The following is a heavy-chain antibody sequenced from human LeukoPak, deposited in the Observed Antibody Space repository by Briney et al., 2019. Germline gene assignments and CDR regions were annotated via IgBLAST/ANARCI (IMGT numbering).Heavy chain of an antibody. CDR3: ARSDGSGDHFDY. CDR1: GGSISSYY. Sequence: PSETLSLTCTVSGGSISSYYWSWIRQPPGKGLEWIGYIYYSGSTNYNPSLKSRVTISVDTSKNQFSLKLSSVTAADTAVYYCARSDGSGDHFDYWGQGTLVTVSS. J-gene: IGHJ4*02. CDR2: IYYSGST. V-gene: IGHV4-59*01. D-gene: IGHD6-19*01.